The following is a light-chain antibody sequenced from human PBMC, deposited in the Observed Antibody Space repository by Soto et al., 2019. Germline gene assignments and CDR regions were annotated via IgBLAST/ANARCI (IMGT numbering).Light chain of an antibody. J-gene: IGLJ1*01. CDR1: SSDVGGYYY. CDR3: CSYSSSSTFYV. CDR2: QVT. V-gene: IGLV2-14*01. Sequence: QSALTQPASVSGSPGQSITISCTGTSSDVGGYYYVSWYQHHPGKAPNLIIYQVTSRPSGVSNRFSASKSGNTASLTISALQAEDEALYYCCSYSSSSTFYVFGTGTKVTVL.